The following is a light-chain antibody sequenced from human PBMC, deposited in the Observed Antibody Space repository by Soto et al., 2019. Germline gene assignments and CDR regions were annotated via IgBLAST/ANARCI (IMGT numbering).Light chain of an antibody. V-gene: IGKV1-5*01. CDR1: QSISSW. CDR2: DAS. Sequence: TQCPPIQTASVGVRVTNNCRASQSISSWLAWYQQKPGKAPKLLIYDASSLESGVPSRFSGSGSGTEFTLTISSLQPDDFTTYYCQQYNSYSQTFGQGTKVDI. J-gene: IGKJ1*01. CDR3: QQYNSYSQT.